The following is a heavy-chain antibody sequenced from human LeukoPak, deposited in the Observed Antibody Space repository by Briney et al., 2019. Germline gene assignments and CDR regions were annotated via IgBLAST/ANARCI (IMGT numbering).Heavy chain of an antibody. J-gene: IGHJ4*02. CDR1: GFSLSTSAMG. V-gene: IGHV2-5*01. CDR2: IYWNDDK. CDR3: AHRREIFDILTGGPPHFDY. D-gene: IGHD3-9*01. Sequence: SGPTLVKPTQTLTLTCTFSGFSLSTSAMGVGWMRQPQEKALEWHALIYWNDDKRYSPSLKSRLTITIDTSKNQVILTLTNMNPVDTATYYCAHRREIFDILTGGPPHFDYWGQGTLVTVSS.